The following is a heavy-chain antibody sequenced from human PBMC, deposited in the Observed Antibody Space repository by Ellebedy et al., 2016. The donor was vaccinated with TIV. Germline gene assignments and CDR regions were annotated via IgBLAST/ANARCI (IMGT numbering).Heavy chain of an antibody. CDR3: AHHYSGSWYPVY. J-gene: IGHJ4*02. D-gene: IGHD6-13*01. CDR1: GFSLTTRPVG. CDR2: IYWDDDK. Sequence: SGPTLVKPTQTLTLTCTFSGFSLTTRPVGVGWIRQPPGRALEWLALIYWDDDKRYGPSLKSRLTITKDTSKNQVVLTMTNMGPVDTATYYCAHHYSGSWYPVYWGQGTLVTVSS. V-gene: IGHV2-5*05.